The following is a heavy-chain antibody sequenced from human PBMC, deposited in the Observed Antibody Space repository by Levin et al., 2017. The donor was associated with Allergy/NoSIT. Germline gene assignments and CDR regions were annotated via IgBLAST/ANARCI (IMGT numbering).Heavy chain of an antibody. CDR2: ISGSGGST. Sequence: EASVKVSCAASGFTFSSYAMSWVRQAPGKGLEWVSAISGSGGSTYYADSVKGRFTISRDNSKNTLYLQMNSLRAEDTAVYYCAKPGYSGYDRGGDRAGFDYWGQGTLVTVSS. CDR3: AKPGYSGYDRGGDRAGFDY. CDR1: GFTFSSYA. J-gene: IGHJ4*02. D-gene: IGHD5-12*01. V-gene: IGHV3-23*01.